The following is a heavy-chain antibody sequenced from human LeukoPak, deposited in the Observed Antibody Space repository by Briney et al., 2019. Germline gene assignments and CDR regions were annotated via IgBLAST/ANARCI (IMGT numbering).Heavy chain of an antibody. V-gene: IGHV3-23*01. CDR3: AREPLSGFFGFDY. Sequence: GGSLRLSCAASGFTFSSYAMSWVRQGPGKGLEWVSVIYSGGRTYYADSVKGRFTISRDDSQNTVYLQLNSLRDEDTAKYYCAREPLSGFFGFDYWGQGAVVTVSS. CDR2: IYSGGRT. D-gene: IGHD3-9*01. CDR1: GFTFSSYA. J-gene: IGHJ4*02.